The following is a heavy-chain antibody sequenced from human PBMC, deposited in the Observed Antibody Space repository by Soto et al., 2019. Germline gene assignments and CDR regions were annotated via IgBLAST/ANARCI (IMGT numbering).Heavy chain of an antibody. CDR3: AREGEVYYYGSGGYCTYNWFDP. D-gene: IGHD3-10*01. V-gene: IGHV1-69*13. J-gene: IGHJ5*02. CDR2: IIPIFGTA. Sequence: AVKVSCKASGGTFSSYAISWVRQAPGQGLEWMGGIIPIFGTANYAQKFQGRVTITADESTSTAYMELSSLRSEDTAVYYCAREGEVYYYGSGGYCTYNWFDPWGQGTLVTVSS. CDR1: GGTFSSYA.